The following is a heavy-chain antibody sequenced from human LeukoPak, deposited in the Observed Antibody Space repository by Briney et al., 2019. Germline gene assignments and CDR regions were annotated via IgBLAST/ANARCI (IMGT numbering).Heavy chain of an antibody. CDR2: IYYSGST. D-gene: IGHD3-22*01. J-gene: IGHJ4*01. CDR3: ARVPTYYYDSSGYYLDY. CDR1: GGSISSGDYY. V-gene: IGHV4-30-4*08. Sequence: SETLSLTCTVSGGSISSGDYYWSWIRQPPGKGLEWIGYIYYSGSTYYNPSLKSLVTISVDTSKNQFSLKLSSVTAADTAVYYCARVPTYYYDSSGYYLDYWGQGTLVTVSS.